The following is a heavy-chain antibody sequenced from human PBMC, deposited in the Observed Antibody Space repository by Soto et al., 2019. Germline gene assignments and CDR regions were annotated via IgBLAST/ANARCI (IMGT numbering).Heavy chain of an antibody. D-gene: IGHD2-15*01. V-gene: IGHV3-23*01. Sequence: GGSLRLSCAASGFTFSSYAMNWVRQAPGKGLEWVSVISGSGGSTYYADAVKGRFTISRDNSKNTLYLQMNSLRAEDTAVYYCAKDRPRYCSGGSCHNFDYWGQGTLVTVSS. CDR2: ISGSGGST. CDR3: AKDRPRYCSGGSCHNFDY. CDR1: GFTFSSYA. J-gene: IGHJ4*02.